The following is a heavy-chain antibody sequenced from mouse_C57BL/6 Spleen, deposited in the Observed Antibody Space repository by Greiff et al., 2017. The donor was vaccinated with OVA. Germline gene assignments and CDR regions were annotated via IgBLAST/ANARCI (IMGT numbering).Heavy chain of an antibody. J-gene: IGHJ3*01. Sequence: QVQLQQPGAELVKPGASVKLSCKASGYTFTSYWMQWVKQRPGQGLEWIGEIDPSDSYTNYNQKFKGKATLTVDTSSSTAYMQLSSLTSEDSAVYYCARGPLAYWGQGTLVTVSA. CDR2: IDPSDSYT. V-gene: IGHV1-50*01. CDR1: GYTFTSYW. CDR3: ARGPLAY.